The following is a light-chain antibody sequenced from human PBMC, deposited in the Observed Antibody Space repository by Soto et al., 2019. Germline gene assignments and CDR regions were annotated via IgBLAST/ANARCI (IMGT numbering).Light chain of an antibody. CDR1: QSVSSTY. J-gene: IGKJ1*01. V-gene: IGKV3-20*01. CDR3: QHFVNSLTWT. CDR2: GAS. Sequence: IGVTQSTGTLSLPPGERATRSCRASQSVSSTYLICYHQKPGQAPRLLIYGASSRATGVPDRFSGGGSGTDFTLTISRLEPEDFAVYYCQHFVNSLTWTFGQGTKVDI.